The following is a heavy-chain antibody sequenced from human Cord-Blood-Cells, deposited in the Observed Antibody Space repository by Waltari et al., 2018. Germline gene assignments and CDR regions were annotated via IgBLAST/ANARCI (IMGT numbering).Heavy chain of an antibody. CDR3: ARHVGSGGVKRTYNWFDP. J-gene: IGHJ5*02. CDR1: GGSIRSSSYY. D-gene: IGHD3-16*01. V-gene: IGHV4-39*07. CDR2: IYYSGST. Sequence: QLQLQESGPGLVKPSETLSLTCTVSGGSIRSSSYYWGWFRQPPGKGLEWIGSIYYSGSTYYNPSLKSRVTISVDTSKNQFSLKLSSVTAADTAVYYCARHVGSGGVKRTYNWFDPWGQGTLVTVSS.